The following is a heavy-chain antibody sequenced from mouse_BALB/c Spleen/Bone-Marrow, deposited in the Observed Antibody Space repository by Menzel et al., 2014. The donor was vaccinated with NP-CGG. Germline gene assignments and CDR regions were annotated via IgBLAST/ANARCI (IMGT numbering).Heavy chain of an antibody. J-gene: IGHJ2*01. CDR1: GYTFTSYT. D-gene: IGHD1-1*01. CDR3: ARESLYGSNYY. CDR2: INPSSGYT. V-gene: IGHV1-4*01. Sequence: QVQLQQPGAELARPGASVKMSCKASGYTFTSYTMHWVKQRPGQCLEWIGYINPSSGYTNYNQKFKDKATLTADKSSSTAYMQLSSLTSEDSAVYYCARESLYGSNYYWGQGTTLTVSS.